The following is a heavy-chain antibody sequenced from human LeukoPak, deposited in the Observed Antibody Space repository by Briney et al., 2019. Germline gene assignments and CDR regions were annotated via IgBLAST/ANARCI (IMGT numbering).Heavy chain of an antibody. CDR1: GFTFSSYA. D-gene: IGHD3-22*01. CDR2: ISDSDGST. V-gene: IGHV3-23*01. J-gene: IGHJ4*02. Sequence: PGGSLRLSCAASGFTFSSYAMSWVRQAPGKGLEWVSAISDSDGSTFYADSVKGRFTISRDNSKNTLYLQMNSLRGEDTAVYYCTAVDSSGSWGQGTLVTVSS. CDR3: TAVDSSGS.